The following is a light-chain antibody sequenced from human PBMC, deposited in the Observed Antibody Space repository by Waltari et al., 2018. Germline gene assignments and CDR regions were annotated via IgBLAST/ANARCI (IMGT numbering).Light chain of an antibody. CDR1: SSDVGGSNY. Sequence: QSALTQPASVSGSPGQSITISCTGTSSDVGGSNYVSWYQQHPGKVPKPMIYDVSNRPSGVSNRFSGSKSGNTASLTISGLQAEDEADYYCSSYTSSSTRVFGGGTKLTVL. CDR2: DVS. CDR3: SSYTSSSTRV. V-gene: IGLV2-14*03. J-gene: IGLJ3*02.